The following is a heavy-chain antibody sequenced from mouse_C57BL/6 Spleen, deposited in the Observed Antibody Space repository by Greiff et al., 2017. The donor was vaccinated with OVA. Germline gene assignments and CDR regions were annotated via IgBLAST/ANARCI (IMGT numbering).Heavy chain of an antibody. D-gene: IGHD4-1*01. CDR1: GFNIKDDY. Sequence: EVKLMESGAELVRPGASVKLSCTASGFNIKDDYMHWVKQRPEQGLEWIGWIDPENGDTEYASKFQGKATITADTSSNTAYLQLSSLTSEDTAVYYCTKLGREDWYFDGWGTGTTVTVSS. CDR3: TKLGREDWYFDG. CDR2: IDPENGDT. J-gene: IGHJ1*03. V-gene: IGHV14-4*01.